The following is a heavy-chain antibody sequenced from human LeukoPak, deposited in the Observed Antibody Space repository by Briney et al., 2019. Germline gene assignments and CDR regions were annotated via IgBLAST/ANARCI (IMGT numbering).Heavy chain of an antibody. J-gene: IGHJ4*02. D-gene: IGHD3-22*01. CDR2: IYTSGST. CDR3: ASLNYYDSSGYHFDY. Sequence: SETLSLTCTVSGGSISSYYWSWIRQPAGKGLEWIGRIYTSGSTNYNPSLKSRVTMSVDTSKNQFSLKLSSVTAADTAVYYCASLNYYDSSGYHFDYWGQGTLVTVSS. V-gene: IGHV4-4*07. CDR1: GGSISSYY.